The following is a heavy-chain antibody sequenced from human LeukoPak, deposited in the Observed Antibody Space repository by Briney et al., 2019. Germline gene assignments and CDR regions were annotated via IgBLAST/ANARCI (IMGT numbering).Heavy chain of an antibody. J-gene: IGHJ3*02. V-gene: IGHV1-2*02. CDR3: ARDTGYYGSGRVRAFDI. CDR2: INPNSGGT. D-gene: IGHD3-10*01. Sequence: GASVKVSCKASGYTFTGYYMHWVRQAPGQGLEWMGWINPNSGGTNYAQKFQGRVTMTRDTSISTAYMELSRLRSDDTAVYYCARDTGYYGSGRVRAFDIWGQGTMVTVSS. CDR1: GYTFTGYY.